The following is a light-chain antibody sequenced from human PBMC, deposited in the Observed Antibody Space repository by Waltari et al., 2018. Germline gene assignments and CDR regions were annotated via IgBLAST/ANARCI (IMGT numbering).Light chain of an antibody. CDR1: QSLVVSDGSSY. Sequence: DVVMTQTPLSSPVTLGQPASMSCKSSQSLVVSDGSSYLSWLQQRPGQPPRLLISQVSNRFSGVPDRFSGSGAETEFTLKISTVEAEDVGVYYCMQAAHLPITFGQGTRLEIQ. CDR3: MQAAHLPIT. V-gene: IGKV2-24*01. CDR2: QVS. J-gene: IGKJ5*01.